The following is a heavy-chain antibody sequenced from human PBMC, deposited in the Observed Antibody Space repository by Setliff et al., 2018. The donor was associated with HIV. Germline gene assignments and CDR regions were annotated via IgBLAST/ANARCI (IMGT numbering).Heavy chain of an antibody. V-gene: IGHV4-4*07. Sequence: SETLSLTCTVSGGSISSYYWSWIRQPAGKGLEWIGRIYTSGSTNYNPSLKSRVTMSVDTSKNQFSLKLSSVTAADTAVYYCARARQTIAAPLTAWFDPWGQGTLVTVSS. CDR1: GGSISSYY. D-gene: IGHD6-13*01. CDR3: ARARQTIAAPLTAWFDP. CDR2: IYTSGST. J-gene: IGHJ5*02.